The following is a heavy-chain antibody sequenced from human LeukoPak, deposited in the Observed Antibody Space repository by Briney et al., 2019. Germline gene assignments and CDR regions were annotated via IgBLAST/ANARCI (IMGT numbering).Heavy chain of an antibody. Sequence: PGGSLRLSCAASGFTFSSYNMNWVRQAPGKGLEWVSSISSSSSYIYYADSVKGRFTISRDNAKNSLYLQMNSLRAEDTAVYYCARDHRDTAMPFDYWGQGTLVTVSS. J-gene: IGHJ4*02. CDR1: GFTFSSYN. CDR2: ISSSSSYI. CDR3: ARDHRDTAMPFDY. D-gene: IGHD5-18*01. V-gene: IGHV3-21*01.